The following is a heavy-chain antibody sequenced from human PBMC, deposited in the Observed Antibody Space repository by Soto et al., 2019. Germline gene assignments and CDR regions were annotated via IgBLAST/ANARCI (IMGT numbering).Heavy chain of an antibody. CDR1: GYSFTSYW. D-gene: IGHD6-25*01. CDR3: ARAATVAVHYFDY. J-gene: IGHJ4*02. Sequence: GESLKISCKGSGYSFTSYWIGWVRQMPGKGLEWMGIIYPGDSDTRYSPSFQGQDTISADKSISTAYLQWSSLKASDTAMYYCARAATVAVHYFDYWGQGTLVTVSS. V-gene: IGHV5-51*01. CDR2: IYPGDSDT.